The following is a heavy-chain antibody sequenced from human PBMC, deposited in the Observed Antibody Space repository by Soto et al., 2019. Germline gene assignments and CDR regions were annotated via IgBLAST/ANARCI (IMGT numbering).Heavy chain of an antibody. V-gene: IGHV1-69*12. CDR3: ARDVIAAAGTAG. D-gene: IGHD6-13*01. CDR1: GGTFSSYA. CDR2: IIPIFGTA. J-gene: IGHJ4*02. Sequence: QVHLVQSGPEVKKPGSSVKVSCKASGGTFSSYAISWVRQAPGQGLEWMGGIIPIFGTANYAQKFQVRVTITADESTSTAYMELSSLRSEETAVYYCARDVIAAAGTAGWGQGTLVTVSS.